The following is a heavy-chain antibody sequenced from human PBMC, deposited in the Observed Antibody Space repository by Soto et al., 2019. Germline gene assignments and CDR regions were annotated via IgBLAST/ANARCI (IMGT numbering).Heavy chain of an antibody. V-gene: IGHV5-51*01. D-gene: IGHD3-10*01. Sequence: EVQLVQSGAEVKKPGESLKISCKGSGYSFTSYWIGWVRQMPGKGLEWMGIIYPGDSDTRYSPSFQGQVTISADKSISTAYLQWSSLKASDTAMYYCARLAYYGSGNTQRSATATHNNWFDPWGQGTLVTVSS. CDR3: ARLAYYGSGNTQRSATATHNNWFDP. J-gene: IGHJ5*02. CDR2: IYPGDSDT. CDR1: GYSFTSYW.